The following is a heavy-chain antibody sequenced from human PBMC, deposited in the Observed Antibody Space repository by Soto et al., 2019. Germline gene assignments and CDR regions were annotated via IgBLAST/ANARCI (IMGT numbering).Heavy chain of an antibody. J-gene: IGHJ4*02. Sequence: XECLRLACSASGFTFSSYAMHWVRQAPGKGLEYVSAISSNGGSTYYADSVKGRFTISRDNSKNTLYLQMSSLRAEDTAVYYCVKDMVAPSPDYWGQGTLVTVSS. CDR3: VKDMVAPSPDY. D-gene: IGHD5-12*01. CDR2: ISSNGGST. V-gene: IGHV3-64D*06. CDR1: GFTFSSYA.